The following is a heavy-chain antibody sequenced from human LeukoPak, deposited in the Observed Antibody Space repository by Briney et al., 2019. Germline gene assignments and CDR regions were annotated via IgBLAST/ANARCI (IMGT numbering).Heavy chain of an antibody. CDR2: ISSDGSST. Sequence: GGSLRLSCAASGFTFSSNWMYWVRQAPGKGLVWVSYISSDGSSTNYADSVKGRFTISRDNAKNSLYLQMNSLRAEDTAVYYCARDTNGWELLAYYYYGMDVWGQGTTVTVSS. CDR3: ARDTNGWELLAYYYYGMDV. V-gene: IGHV3-74*01. CDR1: GFTFSSNW. D-gene: IGHD1-26*01. J-gene: IGHJ6*02.